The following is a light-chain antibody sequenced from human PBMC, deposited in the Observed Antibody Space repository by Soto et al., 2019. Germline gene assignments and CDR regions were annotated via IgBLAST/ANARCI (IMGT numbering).Light chain of an antibody. J-gene: IGKJ1*01. Sequence: DIQMTQSPSSISASVRDKLTITCRASQPISSWLAWYQQVPGQAPYLLIYPASTLQSGVPSRFSGSGSGTDFTLTINSLQPEDFATYFCQQGYNFPRAFGQGTKVDIK. V-gene: IGKV1-12*01. CDR2: PAS. CDR1: QPISSW. CDR3: QQGYNFPRA.